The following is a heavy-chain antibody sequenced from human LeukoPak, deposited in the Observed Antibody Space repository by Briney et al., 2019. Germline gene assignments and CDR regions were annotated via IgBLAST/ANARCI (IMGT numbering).Heavy chain of an antibody. V-gene: IGHV3-23*01. D-gene: IGHD6-13*01. Sequence: GGSLRLSCAASGFTFSSYAMSWVRQAPGKGPEWVSAVTGSGGDAFDADSVKGRFTISRDNSKNTLSLQMNSLRVEDTAVYYCAKSRAAATTLLFDSWGQGTLVTVSS. CDR1: GFTFSSYA. CDR2: VTGSGGDA. CDR3: AKSRAAATTLLFDS. J-gene: IGHJ4*02.